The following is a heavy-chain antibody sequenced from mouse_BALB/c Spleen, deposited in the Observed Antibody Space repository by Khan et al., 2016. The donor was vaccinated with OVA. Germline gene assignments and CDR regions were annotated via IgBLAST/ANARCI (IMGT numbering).Heavy chain of an antibody. CDR3: ARRNYFGYTFAY. J-gene: IGHJ3*01. D-gene: IGHD1-2*01. V-gene: IGHV1-77*01. CDR1: GYTFTDYY. Sequence: QVQLQQPGAELARPGASVKLSCKATGYTFTDYYINWVKLRTGQGLEWIGEISPGSGDTYYNERFKGKATLTADKSSSTAYMQLSSLTSEASAVYSCARRNYFGYTFAYWGQGTLVTVSA. CDR2: ISPGSGDT.